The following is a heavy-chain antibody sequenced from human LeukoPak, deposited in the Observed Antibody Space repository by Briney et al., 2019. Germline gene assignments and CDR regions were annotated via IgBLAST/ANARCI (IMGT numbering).Heavy chain of an antibody. CDR3: ARVQPSFYDFWSGYYYFDY. CDR1: GYTFTSYG. CDR2: ISAYNGNT. V-gene: IGHV1-18*01. D-gene: IGHD3-3*01. J-gene: IGHJ4*02. Sequence: ASEKVSCKASGYTFTSYGISWVRQAPGQGLEWMGWISAYNGNTNYAQKLQGRVTMTTETSTSTAYMELRSLRSDDTAVYYCARVQPSFYDFWSGYYYFDYWGQGTLVTVSS.